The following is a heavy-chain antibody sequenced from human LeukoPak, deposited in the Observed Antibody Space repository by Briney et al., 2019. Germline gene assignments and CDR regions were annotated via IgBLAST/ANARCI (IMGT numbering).Heavy chain of an antibody. CDR1: GYSISSAYQ. CDR2: TYHSGRT. Sequence: SETLSLTCSVSGYSISSAYQWGWIRQPPGKGLEWIGSTYHSGRTYNNPSLKSRVTMSVDTSKNQFSLKLSSVTAADTAVYYCARTTEGYCRGSTCYYYYYYMNVWGKGTTVTVSS. CDR3: ARTTEGYCRGSTCYYYYYYMNV. J-gene: IGHJ6*03. V-gene: IGHV4-38-2*02. D-gene: IGHD2-15*01.